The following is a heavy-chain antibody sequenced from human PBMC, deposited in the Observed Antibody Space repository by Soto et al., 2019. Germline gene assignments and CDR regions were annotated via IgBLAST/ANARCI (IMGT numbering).Heavy chain of an antibody. J-gene: IGHJ4*02. D-gene: IGHD1-7*01. CDR1: GYNFAGSG. V-gene: IGHV1-18*04. Sequence: QVQLVQSGAEVKKPGASVKVSCKASGYNFAGSGFIWVRQAPGQGLEWMGWISAKYGDTNYAQNLQGRVTMTTDTSTTTAYMELRSLTSDDTAVYYCARAGASNWNYVSSSSWGQGTLVTVSS. CDR2: ISAKYGDT. CDR3: ARAGASNWNYVSSSS.